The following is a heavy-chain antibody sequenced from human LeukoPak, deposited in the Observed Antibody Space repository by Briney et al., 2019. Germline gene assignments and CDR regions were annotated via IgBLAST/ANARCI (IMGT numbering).Heavy chain of an antibody. J-gene: IGHJ6*03. CDR2: ISESGGIT. CDR1: GFTFSRYA. V-gene: IGHV3-23*01. Sequence: GGSLRLSCAASGFTFSRYAMSWVRQAPGKGLEWVSLISESGGITYYADSVKGRFTISRDNSKNTLYLQMNTLRAEDTAVYYCAKFVNYGNYYYYYIDVWGKGTTVTVSS. CDR3: AKFVNYGNYYYYYIDV. D-gene: IGHD3-10*01.